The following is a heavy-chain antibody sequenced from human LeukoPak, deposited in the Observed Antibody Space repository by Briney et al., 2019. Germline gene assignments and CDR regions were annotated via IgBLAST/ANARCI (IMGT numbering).Heavy chain of an antibody. CDR1: GFTFTNYA. D-gene: IGHD3-9*01. V-gene: IGHV3-23*01. Sequence: GASLRLSCAASGFTFTNYAMSWVRQAPGQGLEWVSAIVGSGVSTYYADSVKGRFTISRDNSKDALYLQMNSLRAEDTAVYYCAKWGDYDVLTGYYDSDYWGQGTRVTVSS. CDR3: AKWGDYDVLTGYYDSDY. J-gene: IGHJ4*02. CDR2: IVGSGVST.